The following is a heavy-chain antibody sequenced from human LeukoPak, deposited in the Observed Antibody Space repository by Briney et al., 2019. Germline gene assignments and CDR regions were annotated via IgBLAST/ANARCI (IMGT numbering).Heavy chain of an antibody. Sequence: GGSLRLSRAASGFTFSNYEMNWVRQAPGKGLYWVSYISGSGSTIYYADSVKGRFTISRDNAKNSLFLQMDSLRVEDTAIYFCARGPFSTGWYVDWGQGTLVTVSS. J-gene: IGHJ4*02. CDR1: GFTFSNYE. CDR2: ISGSGSTI. D-gene: IGHD6-19*01. V-gene: IGHV3-48*03. CDR3: ARGPFSTGWYVD.